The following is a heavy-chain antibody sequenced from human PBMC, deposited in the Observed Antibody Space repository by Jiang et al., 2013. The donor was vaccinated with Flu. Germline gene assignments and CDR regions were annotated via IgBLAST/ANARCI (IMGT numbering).Heavy chain of an antibody. CDR2: IYSGGST. Sequence: QLVESGGGLVQPGGSLRLSCAVSGFTVSSNYMRWVRQAPGKGLEWVSTIYSGGSTNYADSVKGRFTISRDNSKNTLYLQMNSLRAEDTAVYYCARGPAGRAAFDIWGQGTMVTVSS. V-gene: IGHV3-66*01. D-gene: IGHD3-10*01. CDR1: GFTVSSNY. CDR3: ARGPAGRAAFDI. J-gene: IGHJ3*02.